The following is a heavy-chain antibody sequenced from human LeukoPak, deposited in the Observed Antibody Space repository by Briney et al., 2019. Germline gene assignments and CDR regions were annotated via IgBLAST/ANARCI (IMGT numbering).Heavy chain of an antibody. CDR2: INPSGGNT. CDR3: ASGAYCSSTSCDGAY. Sequence: ASVKVSCKASGYTFTNYYMHWVRQAPGQGLEWMGLINPSGGNTNYAQKLQGRVTMTTDTSTSTAYMELRSLRSDDTAVYYCASGAYCSSTSCDGAYWGQGTLVTVSS. D-gene: IGHD2-2*01. V-gene: IGHV1-46*01. J-gene: IGHJ4*02. CDR1: GYTFTNYY.